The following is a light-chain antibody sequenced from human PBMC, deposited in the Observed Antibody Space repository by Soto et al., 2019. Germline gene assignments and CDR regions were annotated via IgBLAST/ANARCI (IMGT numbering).Light chain of an antibody. V-gene: IGKV3-15*01. CDR1: QSVISSY. Sequence: EIVLTQSPATLSLSPGERATLSCRASQSVISSYLAWYQQKPGQAPRLLLYGASTRAIGIPARFSGSASGTEFTLTISSLQSEDSAVYYCQQYNDWPLTFGGGAKVDIK. CDR3: QQYNDWPLT. CDR2: GAS. J-gene: IGKJ4*01.